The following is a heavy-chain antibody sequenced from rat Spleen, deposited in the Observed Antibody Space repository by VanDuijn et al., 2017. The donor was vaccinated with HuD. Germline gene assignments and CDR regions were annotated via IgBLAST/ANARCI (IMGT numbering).Heavy chain of an antibody. Sequence: QVQLQQSGAELAKPGSSVKISCKASGYTFTSYDISWIKQTTGQGLEYIGYINTGSGGTYYNEKFKGKATLTVDKSSSTAFMQLSSLTPEDTAVYYCAHAGEDNNYGIMDAWGQGASVTVSS. V-gene: IGHV1-57*01. J-gene: IGHJ4*01. CDR2: INTGSGGT. D-gene: IGHD1-10*01. CDR3: AHAGEDNNYGIMDA. CDR1: GYTFTSYD.